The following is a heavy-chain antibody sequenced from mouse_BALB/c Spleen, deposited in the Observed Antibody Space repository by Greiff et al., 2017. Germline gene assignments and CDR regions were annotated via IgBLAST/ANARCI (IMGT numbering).Heavy chain of an antibody. J-gene: IGHJ2*01. Sequence: VQGVESGPGLVAPSQSLSITCTVSGFSLTGYGVNWVRQPPGKGLEWLGMIWGDGSTDYNSALKSRLSISKDNSKSQVFLKMNSLQTDDTARYYCARGGNYEGGYYFDYWGQGTTLTVSS. CDR2: IWGDGST. CDR1: GFSLTGYG. CDR3: ARGGNYEGGYYFDY. D-gene: IGHD2-1*01. V-gene: IGHV2-6-7*01.